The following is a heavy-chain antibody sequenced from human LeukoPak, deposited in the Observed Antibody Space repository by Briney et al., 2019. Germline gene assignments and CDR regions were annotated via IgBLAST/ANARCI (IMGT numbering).Heavy chain of an antibody. J-gene: IGHJ4*02. Sequence: SETLSLTCTVSGGSISSYYWSWIRQPAGKGLEWIGRIYTNENTFFNPSLKSRVTMSVDTSKNQFSLQLTSVTATDAAVYYCARSFDSSGYYGGGIIDYWGQGTLVTVSS. CDR1: GGSISSYY. CDR3: ARSFDSSGYYGGGIIDY. D-gene: IGHD6-19*01. CDR2: IYTNENT. V-gene: IGHV4-4*07.